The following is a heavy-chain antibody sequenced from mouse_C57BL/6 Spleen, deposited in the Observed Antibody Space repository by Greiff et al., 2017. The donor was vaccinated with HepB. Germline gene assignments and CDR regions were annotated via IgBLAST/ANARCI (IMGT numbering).Heavy chain of an antibody. CDR1: GYTFTSYW. J-gene: IGHJ4*01. Sequence: QVQLQQPGAELVKPGASVKLSCKASGYTFTSYWMQWVKQRPGQGLEWIGEIDPSDSYTNYNQKFKGKATLTVDTSSSTAYMQLSSLTSEDSAVYYCAISRLTGGAMDYWGQGTSVTVSS. CDR3: AISRLTGGAMDY. D-gene: IGHD4-1*01. CDR2: IDPSDSYT. V-gene: IGHV1-50*01.